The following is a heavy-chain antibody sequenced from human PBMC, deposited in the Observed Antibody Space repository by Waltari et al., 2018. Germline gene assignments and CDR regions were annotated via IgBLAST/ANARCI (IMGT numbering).Heavy chain of an antibody. V-gene: IGHV3-74*01. CDR3: ARVATKTYSSPVPGRPYYYGMDV. CDR2: ISSAGSST. J-gene: IGHJ6*02. D-gene: IGHD3-22*01. CDR1: GFTFSRYW. Sequence: EEQLVESGGGLAQPGESLRLSCAASGFTFSRYWMDWVRQAPGKGLVWVSLISSAGSSTTYADSVKGRFTISRDNAKNTLYVQMNRLRAEDTAVYYCARVATKTYSSPVPGRPYYYGMDVWGQGTTVTVSS.